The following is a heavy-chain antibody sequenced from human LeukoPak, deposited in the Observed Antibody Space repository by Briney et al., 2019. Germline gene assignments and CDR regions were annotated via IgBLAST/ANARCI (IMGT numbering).Heavy chain of an antibody. Sequence: GRSLRLSCAASGFTFGDYAMHWVRQGPGKGLEWVSGINWNSGSIGYADSVKGRFTISRDNAKNSLYLQMNSLRPEDTALYYCAKGISYARDVFGQGTMVTVSS. CDR2: INWNSGSI. CDR3: AKGISYARDV. CDR1: GFTFGDYA. J-gene: IGHJ3*01. V-gene: IGHV3-9*01. D-gene: IGHD2-2*01.